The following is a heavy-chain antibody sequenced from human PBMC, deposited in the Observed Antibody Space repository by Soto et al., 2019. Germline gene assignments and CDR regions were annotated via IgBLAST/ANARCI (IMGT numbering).Heavy chain of an antibody. Sequence: QVQLVESGGGVVQPGRSLRLSCAASGFTFSSYGMHWVRQAPGKGLEWVAVISYDGSNKYYADSVKGRFTISRDNSKNTLYLQMNSLRAEDTAVYYCAKGDYSNPFGFDYWGQGTLVTVSS. V-gene: IGHV3-30*18. D-gene: IGHD4-4*01. CDR1: GFTFSSYG. CDR2: ISYDGSNK. CDR3: AKGDYSNPFGFDY. J-gene: IGHJ4*02.